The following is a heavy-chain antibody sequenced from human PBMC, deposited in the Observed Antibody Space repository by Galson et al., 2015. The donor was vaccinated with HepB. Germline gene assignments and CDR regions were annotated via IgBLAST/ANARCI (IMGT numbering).Heavy chain of an antibody. D-gene: IGHD6-13*01. J-gene: IGHJ3*02. V-gene: IGHV4-59*01. Sequence: SEPLSLTCTVSGGSISNYYWTWIRQPPGKGLEWIGYIYYTGNTNSDPSLKSRVSISVDTSKNQFSLKLSSVTAADTAVYYCARRIAVAPVYAFDIWGQRTVITVSS. CDR3: ARRIAVAPVYAFDI. CDR2: IYYTGNT. CDR1: GGSISNYY.